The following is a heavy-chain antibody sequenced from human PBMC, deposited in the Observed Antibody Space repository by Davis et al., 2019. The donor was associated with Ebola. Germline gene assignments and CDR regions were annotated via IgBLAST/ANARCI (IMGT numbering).Heavy chain of an antibody. CDR2: ISSGSFTI. Sequence: PGGSLRLSCAASGITFSRYSMNWVRQAPGKGLEWVAFISSGSFTIHYAGSVKGRFTISRDNAKNSLFLQMNSLRDEDTAVYYCARWSIPGQWGQGTLVTVSS. D-gene: IGHD2-21*01. J-gene: IGHJ4*02. V-gene: IGHV3-48*02. CDR3: ARWSIPGQ. CDR1: GITFSRYS.